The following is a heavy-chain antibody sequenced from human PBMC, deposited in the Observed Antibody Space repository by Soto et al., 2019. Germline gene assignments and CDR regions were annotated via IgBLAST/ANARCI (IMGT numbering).Heavy chain of an antibody. CDR1: GYTCTSYD. J-gene: IGHJ6*02. Sequence: ASVKVSFKASGYTCTSYDINWGRQATGPGLEWMGLMNPTSGNTGYAQKFQGRVTMTRNTSISTAYMELSSLRSEDTAMYYCARGGEDYYYYYGMDVWGQGTTVTVSS. CDR3: ARGGEDYYYYYGMDV. CDR2: MNPTSGNT. V-gene: IGHV1-8*01.